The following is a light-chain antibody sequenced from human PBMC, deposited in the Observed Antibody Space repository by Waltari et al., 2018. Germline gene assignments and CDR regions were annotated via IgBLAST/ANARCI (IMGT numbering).Light chain of an antibody. J-gene: IGKJ1*01. CDR2: AAS. CDR1: QGISNY. V-gene: IGKV1-27*01. Sequence: DIQMTQSPSSLSASVGDRVTITCRASQGISNYLAWYQQKPGKVPKVLIYAASTLQSGVPSRFSGSGFGTDFTLVISSLQPEDVATYYCQKYNGAPWTFGQGTKVEIK. CDR3: QKYNGAPWT.